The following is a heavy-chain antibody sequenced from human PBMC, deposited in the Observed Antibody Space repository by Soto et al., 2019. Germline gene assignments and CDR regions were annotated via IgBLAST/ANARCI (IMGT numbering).Heavy chain of an antibody. D-gene: IGHD1-1*01. V-gene: IGHV4-59*01. CDR1: GGSISSYY. Sequence: QVQLQGSGPGLVKPSETLSLTCTVSGGSISSYYWSWIRQPPGKGLEWMGYIYYSGSTNYNPSLKSRVTISVDTSKNQFSLKLSSVTAADTAVYYCASSTRAFEYWGQGTLVTVSS. CDR2: IYYSGST. J-gene: IGHJ4*02. CDR3: ASSTRAFEY.